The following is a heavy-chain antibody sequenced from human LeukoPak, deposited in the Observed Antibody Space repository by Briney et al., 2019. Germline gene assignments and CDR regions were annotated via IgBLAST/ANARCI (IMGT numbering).Heavy chain of an antibody. J-gene: IGHJ4*02. CDR1: GGSISSYY. V-gene: IGHV4-59*12. Sequence: SETLSLTCTVSGGSISSYYWSWIRQPPGKGLEWIGYIYYSGSTYYNPSLKSRVTISVDRSKNQFSLKLSSVTAADTAVYYCARGKWELLPFDFWGQGTLVTVSS. D-gene: IGHD4-23*01. CDR2: IYYSGST. CDR3: ARGKWELLPFDF.